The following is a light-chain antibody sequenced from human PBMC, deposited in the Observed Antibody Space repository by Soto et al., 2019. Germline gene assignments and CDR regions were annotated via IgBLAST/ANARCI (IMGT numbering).Light chain of an antibody. CDR3: SSYTSSSTLV. CDR1: SSDVGAYDY. Sequence: QSALTQPASVSGSPGRSITISCTATSSDVGAYDYVSWYQQYPGKAPKLMIYEVINRPSGVSNRFSGSKSGNTASLIISGLQAEDEADYYCSSYTSSSTLVFGGGTKVTVL. J-gene: IGLJ2*01. V-gene: IGLV2-14*01. CDR2: EVI.